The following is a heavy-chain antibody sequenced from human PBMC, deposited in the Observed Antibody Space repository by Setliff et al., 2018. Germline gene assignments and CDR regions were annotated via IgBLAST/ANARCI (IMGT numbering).Heavy chain of an antibody. CDR3: ARGKSVTASNWFDP. CDR2: IYTSGST. Sequence: PSETLSLTCTVSGGSISSDTYYWGWIRQPAGKGLEWIGRIYTSGSTNYNPSLKSRVTISVDTSRNQFSLKLSSVTAADTAVYYCARGKSVTASNWFDPWGQGTLVTVSS. CDR1: GGSISSDTYY. V-gene: IGHV4-61*02. D-gene: IGHD5-18*01. J-gene: IGHJ5*02.